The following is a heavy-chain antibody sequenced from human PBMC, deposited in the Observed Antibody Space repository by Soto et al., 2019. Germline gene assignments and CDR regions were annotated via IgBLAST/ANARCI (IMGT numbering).Heavy chain of an antibody. J-gene: IGHJ4*02. CDR1: GFTFNNYA. CDR3: AKDLGLGVIAGYPHDC. D-gene: IGHD3-9*01. CDR2: ISVSGANT. V-gene: IGHV3-23*04. Sequence: EVQLVESGGGLVQPGGSLRLSCAASGFTFNNYAMSWVRQAPGKGLEWVSTISVSGANTYYADSVKGRFTISRDDSKNTLYLQMNSLGAEDTAVYYCAKDLGLGVIAGYPHDCWGQGTLVTVSS.